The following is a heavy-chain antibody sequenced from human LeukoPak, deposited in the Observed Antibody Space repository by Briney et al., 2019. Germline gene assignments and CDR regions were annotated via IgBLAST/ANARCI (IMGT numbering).Heavy chain of an antibody. CDR1: GLTVSSNF. CDR3: ASWPGGWYGKDS. J-gene: IGHJ4*02. V-gene: IGHV3-53*01. D-gene: IGHD6-19*01. CDR2: IYGGGST. Sequence: GGSLRLSCAATGLTVSSNFMSWVRQAPGKGLEWVSVIYGGGSTYYADSVKGRFTISRDTPKNTLYLQMNSLRVEDTAVYYCASWPGGWYGKDSWGQGTLVTVSS.